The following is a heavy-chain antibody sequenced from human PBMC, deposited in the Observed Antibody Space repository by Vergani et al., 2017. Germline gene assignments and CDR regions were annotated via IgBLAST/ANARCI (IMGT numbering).Heavy chain of an antibody. Sequence: QVQLHESGPGLVKPSQTLSLTCTDSGGSISSGGYSWSWIRQPPGKGLEWIGYIYHSGSTYYNPSLKSRVTISVDRSKNQFSLKLSSVTAADTAVYYCARKNYNWNVHDYWGQGTLVTVSS. CDR1: GGSISSGGYS. CDR3: ARKNYNWNVHDY. CDR2: IYHSGST. J-gene: IGHJ4*02. D-gene: IGHD1-1*01. V-gene: IGHV4-30-2*01.